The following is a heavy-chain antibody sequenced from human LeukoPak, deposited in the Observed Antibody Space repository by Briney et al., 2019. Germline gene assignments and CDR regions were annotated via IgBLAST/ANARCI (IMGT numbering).Heavy chain of an antibody. J-gene: IGHJ4*02. CDR1: GFTFSSNN. CDR2: ISSSSSYI. D-gene: IGHD5-12*01. CDR3: AKDGVATGLTHFDY. V-gene: IGHV3-21*01. Sequence: GGSLRLSCAASGFTFSSNNMNWVRQAPGKELEWVSSISSSSSYIFYADSVKGRFTISRDNAKNSLYLQMNSLRAEDTALYYCAKDGVATGLTHFDYWGQGTLVTVSS.